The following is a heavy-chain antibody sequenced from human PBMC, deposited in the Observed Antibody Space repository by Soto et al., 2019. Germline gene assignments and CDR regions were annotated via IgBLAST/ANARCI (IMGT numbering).Heavy chain of an antibody. CDR1: GGSISSSRCH. J-gene: IGHJ4*02. D-gene: IGHD1-20*01. CDR3: ARGKITGLFDY. Sequence: PSETLSLTCTVSGGSISSSRCHWGWIRQPPGKGLEWIARIKYSGTTYYNPSLKSRVTISVDTSKNQFSLKLTSVTAADTAVYYCARGKITGLFDYWGRGTLVTVSS. CDR2: IKYSGTT. V-gene: IGHV4-39*01.